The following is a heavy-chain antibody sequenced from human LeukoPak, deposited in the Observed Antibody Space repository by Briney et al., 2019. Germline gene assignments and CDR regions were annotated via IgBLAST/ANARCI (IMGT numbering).Heavy chain of an antibody. D-gene: IGHD3-22*01. CDR2: IKEDGSDK. CDR1: GFTFSRYW. V-gene: IGHV3-7*01. Sequence: GGSLRLSCAASGFTFSRYWMAWVRQAPGKGLEWVANIKEDGSDKGFADSVKGRFTISRDNGKNSLYLQVNSLTVEDTAVYYCARDVVGALDFWGQGTLVTVSS. J-gene: IGHJ4*02. CDR3: ARDVVGALDF.